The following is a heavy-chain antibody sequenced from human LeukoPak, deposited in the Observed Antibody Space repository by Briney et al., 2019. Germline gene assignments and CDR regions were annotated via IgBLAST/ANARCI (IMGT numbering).Heavy chain of an antibody. D-gene: IGHD6-6*01. J-gene: IGHJ4*02. V-gene: IGHV4-59*01. CDR2: IYYSGST. CDR3: ARAVAAPPSPAVDY. Sequence: PSETLSLTCTVSGGSISSYYWSWIRQPPGKGLEWIGYIYYSGSTNYNPSLKSRVTISVDTSKNQFSLKLSSVTAADTAVYYCARAVAAPPSPAVDYWGQGTLVTVSS. CDR1: GGSISSYY.